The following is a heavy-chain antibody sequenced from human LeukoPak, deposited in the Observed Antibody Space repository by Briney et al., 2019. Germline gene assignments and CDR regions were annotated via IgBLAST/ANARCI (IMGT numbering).Heavy chain of an antibody. CDR2: ISWDGGST. D-gene: IGHD1-26*01. CDR1: GFTFDDYA. Sequence: GGSLRLSCAASGFTFDDYAMHWVRQAPGKGLEWVSLISWDGGSTYYADSVKGRFTISRDNSKNSLYLQMNSLRAEDTALYYCAKDIESSFSGAGTLIDYWGQGTLVTVSS. V-gene: IGHV3-43D*03. J-gene: IGHJ4*02. CDR3: AKDIESSFSGAGTLIDY.